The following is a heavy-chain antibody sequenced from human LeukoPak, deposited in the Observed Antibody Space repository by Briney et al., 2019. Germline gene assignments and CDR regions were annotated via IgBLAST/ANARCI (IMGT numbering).Heavy chain of an antibody. CDR2: IRSKAYGGTT. CDR3: TRWGYSGSSYYYYYMDV. CDR1: GSTFGDYA. Sequence: GGSLRLSCTASGSTFGDYAMSWFRQAPGKGLEWVGFIRSKAYGGTTEYAASVKGRFTISRDDSKSIAYLQMNSLKTEDTAVYYCTRWGYSGSSYYYYYMDVWGKGTTVTVSS. D-gene: IGHD1-26*01. V-gene: IGHV3-49*03. J-gene: IGHJ6*03.